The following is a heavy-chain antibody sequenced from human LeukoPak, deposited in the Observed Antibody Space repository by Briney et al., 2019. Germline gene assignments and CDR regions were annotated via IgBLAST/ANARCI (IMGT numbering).Heavy chain of an antibody. Sequence: GGSLRLSCAASAFSFSSYAMRWVRQAPGTGLEWVSAISGSDGSTYYADSVKGRFTISRDNSKNKLHLQMNGLTAEDTAVYYCAKLSVIVVVLGTFTQWGRGALVTVSS. V-gene: IGHV3-23*01. J-gene: IGHJ4*02. CDR2: ISGSDGST. CDR1: AFSFSSYA. CDR3: AKLSVIVVVLGTFTQ. D-gene: IGHD2-15*01.